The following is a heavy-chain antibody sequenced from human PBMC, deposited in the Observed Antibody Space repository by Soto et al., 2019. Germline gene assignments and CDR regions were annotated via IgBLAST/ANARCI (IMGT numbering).Heavy chain of an antibody. D-gene: IGHD1-20*01. Sequence: EVQLVESGGGLVQPGRSLRLSCAASGFTFDDYAMHWVRQAPGKGLEWVSGISWNSGSIGYADSVKGRFTISRDNAKXXXXXXXXXXXXXXXXXXXXXXXIKEGRIDYWGQGTLVTVSS. CDR2: ISWNSGSI. CDR1: GFTFDDYA. CDR3: XXXIKEGRIDY. V-gene: IGHV3-9*01. J-gene: IGHJ4*02.